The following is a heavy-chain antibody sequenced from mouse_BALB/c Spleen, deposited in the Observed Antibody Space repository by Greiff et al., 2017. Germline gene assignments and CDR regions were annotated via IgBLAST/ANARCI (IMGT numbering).Heavy chain of an antibody. J-gene: IGHJ2*01. CDR3: ARSGLAPLDY. D-gene: IGHD2-4*01. Sequence: VQLQQPGAELVMPGASVKMSCKASGYTFTDYWMHWVKQRPGQGLEWIGAIDTSDSYTSYNQKFKGKATLTVDESSSTAYMQLSSLTSEDSAVYYCARSGLAPLDYWGQGTTLTVSS. CDR2: IDTSDSYT. CDR1: GYTFTDYW. V-gene: IGHV1-69*01.